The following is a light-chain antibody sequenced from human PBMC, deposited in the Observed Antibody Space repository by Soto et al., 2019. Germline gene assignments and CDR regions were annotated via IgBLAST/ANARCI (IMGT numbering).Light chain of an antibody. Sequence: VLTQSPCPLSLSPGNRATLSCRSSQSVSSSYLAWYQQKPGQAPRLIIYDASNRATGIPARFSGSGSGTDFTLTISSLEPEDVAVYYCQQRSNWPLTFGGGTKV. CDR2: DAS. V-gene: IGKV3D-20*02. CDR3: QQRSNWPLT. J-gene: IGKJ4*01. CDR1: QSVSSSY.